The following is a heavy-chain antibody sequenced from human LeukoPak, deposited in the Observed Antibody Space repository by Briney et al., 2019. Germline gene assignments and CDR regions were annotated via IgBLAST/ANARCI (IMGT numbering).Heavy chain of an antibody. J-gene: IGHJ3*02. CDR1: GGSISSGGCY. D-gene: IGHD1-26*01. CDR3: ARDQWELLWDAFDI. CDR2: IYHSGST. Sequence: PSQTLSLTCTVSGGSISSGGCYWSWIRQPPGKGLEWIGYIYHSGSTYYNPSLKSRVTISVDRSKNQFSLKLSSVTAADTAVYYCARDQWELLWDAFDIWGQGTMVTVSS. V-gene: IGHV4-30-2*01.